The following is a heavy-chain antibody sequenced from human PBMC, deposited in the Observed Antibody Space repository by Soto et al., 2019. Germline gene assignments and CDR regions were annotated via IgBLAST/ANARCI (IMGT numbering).Heavy chain of an antibody. CDR3: ARESPYYESSDSYFDY. CDR2: TYYRSKWYN. Sequence: SQTLSLTCAISGDSVSGNSAALNWIMQSPSRGLEWLGRTYYRSKWYNDYSVSVKSRITVTPDTSKNQFSLHLKSVTPEDTAVYYCARESPYYESSDSYFDYWGQRALVTVSS. J-gene: IGHJ4*02. V-gene: IGHV6-1*01. CDR1: GDSVSGNSAA. D-gene: IGHD3-16*01.